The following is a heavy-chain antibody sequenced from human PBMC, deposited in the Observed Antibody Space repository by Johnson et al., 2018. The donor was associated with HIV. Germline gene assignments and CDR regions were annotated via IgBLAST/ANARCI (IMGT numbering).Heavy chain of an antibody. V-gene: IGHV3-66*01. J-gene: IGHJ3*02. Sequence: VQLVESGGGLVQPGGSLRLSCGASGFTFNNYWMQWVRQAPGKELEWVSFMYTGGSTDYADSVKGRFIMSRDNSKNILHLQMNSLGTEDTAVYYCARGGPVGVIRDAYDIWGQGTKVTGSS. D-gene: IGHD3-3*01. CDR2: MYTGGST. CDR3: ARGGPVGVIRDAYDI. CDR1: GFTFNNYW.